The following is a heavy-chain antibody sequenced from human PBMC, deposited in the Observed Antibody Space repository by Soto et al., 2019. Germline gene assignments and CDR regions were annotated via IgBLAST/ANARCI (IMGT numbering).Heavy chain of an antibody. J-gene: IGHJ6*02. V-gene: IGHV1-69*02. CDR1: GGTFSSYT. CDR3: ARGVVVRGVGNYYYGMDV. D-gene: IGHD3-10*01. Sequence: QVQLVQSGAEVKKPGSSVKVSCKASGGTFSSYTISWVRQAPGQGLEWMGRIIPILGIANYAQKFQGRVTIPADKSTSTAYMELSSLRSEDTAVYYCARGVVVRGVGNYYYGMDVWGQGTTVPVSS. CDR2: IIPILGIA.